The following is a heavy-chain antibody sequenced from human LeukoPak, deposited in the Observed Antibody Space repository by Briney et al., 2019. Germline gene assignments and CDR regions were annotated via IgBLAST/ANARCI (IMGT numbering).Heavy chain of an antibody. D-gene: IGHD3-3*01. J-gene: IGHJ4*02. Sequence: PGESLKISWKGSGYSFTSYWIGWGRQMPGKGLGWVGIIYPGDSDTRYSPSFQGQVTNSADKSISTAYLQWSSLKASDTAMYYCARPRLRFLEWLSIDYWGQGTVVTVSS. CDR2: IYPGDSDT. CDR3: ARPRLRFLEWLSIDY. V-gene: IGHV5-51*01. CDR1: GYSFTSYW.